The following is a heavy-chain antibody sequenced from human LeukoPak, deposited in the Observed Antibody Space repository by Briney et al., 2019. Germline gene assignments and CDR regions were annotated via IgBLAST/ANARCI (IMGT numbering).Heavy chain of an antibody. CDR1: GGSFSGCY. Sequence: SETLSLTCAVYGGSFSGCYWSWIRQPPGKGLEWIGEINHSGSTNYNPSLKSRVTISVDTSKNQFSLKLSSVTAADTAVYYCATRTNSGWYFGFDYWGQGTLVTVSS. CDR2: INHSGST. CDR3: ATRTNSGWYFGFDY. D-gene: IGHD6-19*01. V-gene: IGHV4-34*01. J-gene: IGHJ4*02.